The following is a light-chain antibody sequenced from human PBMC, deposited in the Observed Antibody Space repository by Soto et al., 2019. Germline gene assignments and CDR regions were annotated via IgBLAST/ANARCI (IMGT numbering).Light chain of an antibody. V-gene: IGKV3-20*01. CDR2: DAS. CDR3: QQYGSSPPWT. J-gene: IGKJ1*01. CDR1: QSITSNY. Sequence: IVLTQSPGTLSLSPGERVTLSCRASQSITSNYLAWYQQKPGQAPRLLIYDASSRATGIPDRFSGSGSGTDFTLTISRLEPEDFALYYCQQYGSSPPWTFGQGTKVDIK.